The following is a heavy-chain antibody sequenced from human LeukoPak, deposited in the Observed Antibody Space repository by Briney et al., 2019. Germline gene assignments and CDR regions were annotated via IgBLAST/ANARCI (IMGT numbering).Heavy chain of an antibody. D-gene: IGHD6-13*01. Sequence: SGPTLVNPTQTLTLTCTFSGFSLSTSGMCVSWIRQPPGKALEWLSRNDWDDDKYYSTSLKTRLTISKDTSKNQVVLTMTNMDPVDTATYYCARALRVIAAAGTGSGWYWTRGYYYYMDVWGKGTTVTVSS. CDR3: ARALRVIAAAGTGSGWYWTRGYYYYMDV. CDR1: GFSLSTSGMC. CDR2: NDWDDDK. J-gene: IGHJ6*03. V-gene: IGHV2-70*11.